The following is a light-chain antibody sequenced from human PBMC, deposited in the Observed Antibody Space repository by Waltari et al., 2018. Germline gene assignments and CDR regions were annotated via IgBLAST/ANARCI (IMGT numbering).Light chain of an antibody. J-gene: IGKJ4*01. CDR2: DAA. CDR1: QNVNRN. CDR3: QQRDNWPPFT. V-gene: IGKV3-11*01. Sequence: EILLTQSPVTLSLSPGERATLSCRASQNVNRNLAWYHHKPGQAPRLLIYDAAIRATGIPPRFSGSGSGTDFTLTISSLEPEDFAVYFCQQRDNWPPFTFGGGTKVEIK.